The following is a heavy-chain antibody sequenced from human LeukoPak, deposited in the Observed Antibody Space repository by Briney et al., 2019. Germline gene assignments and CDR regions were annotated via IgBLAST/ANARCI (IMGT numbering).Heavy chain of an antibody. CDR1: GFTVSSNY. V-gene: IGHV3-53*01. Sequence: GGSLRLSCAASGFTVSSNYMSWVRQAPGKGLEWVSVIYSGGSTYYADSVKGRFTISRDNSKNTLYLQMNSLRAEDTAVYYCARDQTGDGDCGSDYWGQGTLVTVSS. CDR2: IYSGGST. CDR3: ARDQTGDGDCGSDY. J-gene: IGHJ4*02. D-gene: IGHD2-21*02.